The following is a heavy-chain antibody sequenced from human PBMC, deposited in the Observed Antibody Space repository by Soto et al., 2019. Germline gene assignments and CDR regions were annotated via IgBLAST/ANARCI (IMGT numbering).Heavy chain of an antibody. V-gene: IGHV4-30-4*01. CDR3: ARDRRDDAFDF. CDR2: VYYSGST. Sequence: QVQLQESGPGLVKPAQTLSLTCTVSGGSISSADYYWSWIRQPPGKGLEWIEYVYYSGSTYCTPSLKSRVTMSIDTSKNQFFLNLRSMTAADTAVYFCARDRRDDAFDFWGQGTMVTVSS. CDR1: GGSISSADYY. J-gene: IGHJ3*01.